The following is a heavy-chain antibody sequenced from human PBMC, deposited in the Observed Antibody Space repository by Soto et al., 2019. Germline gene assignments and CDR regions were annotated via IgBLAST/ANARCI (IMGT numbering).Heavy chain of an antibody. CDR2: ISSSGSTI. Sequence: GGSLRLSCAASGFTFSDYYMSWIRQAPGKGLEWVSYISSSGSTIYYADSVKGRFTISRDNAKNSLYLQMNSLRAEDTAVYYCASLRYDFWSGFDYWGQGTLVTVSS. D-gene: IGHD3-3*01. CDR1: GFTFSDYY. J-gene: IGHJ4*02. CDR3: ASLRYDFWSGFDY. V-gene: IGHV3-11*01.